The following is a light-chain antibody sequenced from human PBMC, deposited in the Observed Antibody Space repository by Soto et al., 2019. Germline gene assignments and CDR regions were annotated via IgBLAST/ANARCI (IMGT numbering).Light chain of an antibody. J-gene: IGLJ2*01. CDR1: SSDVGGYNY. CDR2: EVS. CDR3: SSYTRSTTEV. V-gene: IGLV2-14*01. Sequence: QSVLTQPASVSGSPGQSITISCIGTSSDVGGYNYVSWYQQHPGKAPKLMLYEVSNRPSGVSNRFSGSKSGNTASLTISGLQPEDEADYYCSSYTRSTTEVFGGGTKVTVL.